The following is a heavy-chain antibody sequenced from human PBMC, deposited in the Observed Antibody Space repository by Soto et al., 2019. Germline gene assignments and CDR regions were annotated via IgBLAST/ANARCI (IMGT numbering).Heavy chain of an antibody. Sequence: QVQLQESGPGLVKPSETLSLTCSVSSGSVSSGTYYWSWIRQPPGRGLEWIGHIDSSGSTNYNPSLKSRVTISVDTSKNQFSLILSSVTAADTAMYYCARDSEAAGYNYWGQGTLVTVSS. V-gene: IGHV4-61*01. CDR3: ARDSEAAGYNY. D-gene: IGHD5-18*01. CDR2: IDSSGST. CDR1: SGSVSSGTYY. J-gene: IGHJ1*01.